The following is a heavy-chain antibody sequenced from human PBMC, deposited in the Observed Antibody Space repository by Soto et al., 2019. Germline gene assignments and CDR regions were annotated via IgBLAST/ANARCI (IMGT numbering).Heavy chain of an antibody. CDR3: ARQNTSYDYVWGSYRYLCYFDY. D-gene: IGHD3-16*02. V-gene: IGHV3-48*03. CDR1: GFTFSSYE. J-gene: IGHJ4*02. Sequence: PGGSLRLSCAASGFTFSSYEMNWVRQAPGKGLEWVSYISSSGSTICYADSVKGRFTISRDNAKNSLYLQMNSLRAEDTAVYYCARQNTSYDYVWGSYRYLCYFDYWGQGTLVTVSS. CDR2: ISSSGSTI.